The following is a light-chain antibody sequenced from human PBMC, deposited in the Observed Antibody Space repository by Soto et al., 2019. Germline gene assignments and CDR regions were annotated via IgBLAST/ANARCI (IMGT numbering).Light chain of an antibody. Sequence: QSVLTQPRSVSGSPGQSVTISCTGTSSDVGGYNYVSWYQHHPGKAPKLMIYDVTKRPSGVRDRFSASKSGNTASLTISGLQAEDEADYYCCSYAGSYTYAFGTGTKVTVL. CDR3: CSYAGSYTYA. CDR2: DVT. J-gene: IGLJ1*01. CDR1: SSDVGGYNY. V-gene: IGLV2-11*01.